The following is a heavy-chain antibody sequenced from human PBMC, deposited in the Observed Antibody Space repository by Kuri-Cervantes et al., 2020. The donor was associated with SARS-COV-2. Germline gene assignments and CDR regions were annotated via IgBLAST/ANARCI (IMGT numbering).Heavy chain of an antibody. CDR2: IYYSGST. Sequence: SETLSLTCAVSGGSIRSSNWWSWIRQPPGKGLEWIGSIYYSGSTYYNPSLKSRVTISVDTSKNQFSLKLSSVTAADTAVYYCARTSGYYSDYFDYWGQGTLVTVSS. V-gene: IGHV4-39*01. J-gene: IGHJ4*02. CDR1: GGSIRSSNW. CDR3: ARTSGYYSDYFDY. D-gene: IGHD3-22*01.